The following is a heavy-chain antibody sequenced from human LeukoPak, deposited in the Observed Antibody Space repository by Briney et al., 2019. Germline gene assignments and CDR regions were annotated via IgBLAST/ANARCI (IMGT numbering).Heavy chain of an antibody. CDR2: ISWNSGSI. CDR3: VKDNRRYCTNGVCYGSWGMDV. CDR1: GFTFDDYA. V-gene: IGHV3-9*01. J-gene: IGHJ6*02. D-gene: IGHD2-8*01. Sequence: PGGSLRLSCAASGFTFDDYAMHWVRQAPGKGLEWVSGISWNSGSIGYVDSVKGRFTISRDNAKNSLYLQMNSLRAEDTAVYYCVKDNRRYCTNGVCYGSWGMDVWGQGTTLTVSS.